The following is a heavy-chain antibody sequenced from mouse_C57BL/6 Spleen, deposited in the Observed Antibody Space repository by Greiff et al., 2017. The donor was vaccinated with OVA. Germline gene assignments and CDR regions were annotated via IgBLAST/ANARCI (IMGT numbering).Heavy chain of an antibody. D-gene: IGHD1-1*01. V-gene: IGHV1-18*01. J-gene: IGHJ2*01. CDR2: INPNNGGT. CDR1: GYTFTDYN. Sequence: EVQRVESGPELVKPGASVKIPCKASGYTFTDYNMDWVKQSHGKSLEWIGDINPNNGGTIYNQKFKGKATLTVDKSSSTAYMELRSLTSEDTAVYYCARATTVVEADFDYWGQGTTLTVAS. CDR3: ARATTVVEADFDY.